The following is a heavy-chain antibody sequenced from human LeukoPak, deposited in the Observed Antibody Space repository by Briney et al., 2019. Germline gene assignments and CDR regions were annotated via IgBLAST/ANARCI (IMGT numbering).Heavy chain of an antibody. CDR1: GGSISSGGYY. J-gene: IGHJ6*02. CDR3: ASNYCSSASCYEGRVGTDYYYYYGMDV. V-gene: IGHV4-31*03. CDR2: IYYSGST. D-gene: IGHD2-2*01. Sequence: SQTLSLTCTVSGGSISSGGYYWSWIRQHPGKGLEWIGYIYYSGSTNYNPSLKSRVTISVDTSKNQFSLKLSSVTAADTAVYYCASNYCSSASCYEGRVGTDYYYYYGMDVWGQGTTVTASS.